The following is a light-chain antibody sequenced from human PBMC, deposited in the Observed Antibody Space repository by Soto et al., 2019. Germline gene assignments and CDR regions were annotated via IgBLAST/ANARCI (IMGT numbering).Light chain of an antibody. V-gene: IGLV2-14*01. CDR1: SCDIGTYDY. CDR3: SSYTTTTTPVV. CDR2: EVT. J-gene: IGLJ2*01. Sequence: QSVLTQPASVSGSPGQSITISCTGTSCDIGTYDYVSWYQHHPGKAPKLMIYEVTNRPSGVSDRFSGSKSGKTASLTISGLQAEDEADYYCSSYTTTTTPVVFGGGTKVTVL.